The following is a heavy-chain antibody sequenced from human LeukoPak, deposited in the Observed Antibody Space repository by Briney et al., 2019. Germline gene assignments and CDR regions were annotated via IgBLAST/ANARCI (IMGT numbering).Heavy chain of an antibody. V-gene: IGHV3-21*01. D-gene: IGHD3-22*01. CDR1: GFTFSSYS. Sequence: PGGSLRLSCAASGFTFSSYSMNWVRQAPGKGLEWVSSISSSSSYIYYADSVKGRFTISRDNAKNSLYLQMNSLGAEDTAVYYCARDFRRHDSSGYYVWGQGTLVTVSS. J-gene: IGHJ4*02. CDR3: ARDFRRHDSSGYYV. CDR2: ISSSSSYI.